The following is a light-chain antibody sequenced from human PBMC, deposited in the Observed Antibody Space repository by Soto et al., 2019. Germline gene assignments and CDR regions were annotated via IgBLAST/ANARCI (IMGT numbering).Light chain of an antibody. CDR1: SSNFGSHA. V-gene: IGLV1-44*01. Sequence: QPVLTQPPSASGTPGQRVTISCSGSSSNFGSHAVNWYQQLPGTAPKLLIYGNDQRPSGVPDRFSGSKSGTSASLAISGLQSEDEADYYCAAWDDRLNGVVFGGGTKLTVL. J-gene: IGLJ2*01. CDR3: AAWDDRLNGVV. CDR2: GND.